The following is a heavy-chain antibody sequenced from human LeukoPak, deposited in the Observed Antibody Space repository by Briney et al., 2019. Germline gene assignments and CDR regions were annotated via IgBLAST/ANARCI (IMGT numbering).Heavy chain of an antibody. CDR1: GGFISSGGYY. D-gene: IGHD4-11*01. CDR2: IYTGGST. V-gene: IGHV4-61*02. Sequence: SETLSPTCSVSGGFISSGGYYWSWLRQPAGKGLEWIGRIYTGGSTNYNPSLKSRVTMSVDTSKNQFSLKLTSVTAADTAVYYCARTSTVTTAFDICGQGTLVTVSS. J-gene: IGHJ5*02. CDR3: ARTSTVTTAFDI.